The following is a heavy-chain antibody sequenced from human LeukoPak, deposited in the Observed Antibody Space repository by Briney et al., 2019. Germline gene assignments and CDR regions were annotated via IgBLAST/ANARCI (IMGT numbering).Heavy chain of an antibody. J-gene: IGHJ4*02. D-gene: IGHD6-13*01. CDR3: ASALKRGSAGTLIDH. CDR1: GYTFTGYY. V-gene: IGHV1-2*02. Sequence: ASVKVSCKASGYTFTGYYMHWVRQAPGQGLEWMGWINPNSGGTNYAQKFQGRVTMTRYTSISTAYLELSSLGSEDTAMYYCASALKRGSAGTLIDHWGQGTLVTVSS. CDR2: INPNSGGT.